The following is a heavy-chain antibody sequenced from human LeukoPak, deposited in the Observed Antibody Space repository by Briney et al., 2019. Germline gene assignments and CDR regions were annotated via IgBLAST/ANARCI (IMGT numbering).Heavy chain of an antibody. D-gene: IGHD5-12*01. Sequence: GGSLRLSCAASGFTVSSNYMSWVRQAPGKGLEWVSVIYSGGSTYYADSVKGRFTISRDNSKNTLYLQMNSLRAEDTAVYYCARDSGYSGYEWDYWGQGTLVTVSS. CDR2: IYSGGST. V-gene: IGHV3-66*02. J-gene: IGHJ4*02. CDR1: GFTVSSNY. CDR3: ARDSGYSGYEWDY.